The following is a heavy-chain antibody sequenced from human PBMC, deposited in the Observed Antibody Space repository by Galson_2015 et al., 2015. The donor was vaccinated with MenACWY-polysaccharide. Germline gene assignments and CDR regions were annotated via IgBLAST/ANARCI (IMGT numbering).Heavy chain of an antibody. Sequence: SLRLSCAASGFTFSNYWMTWVRQAPGKGLEWVANIKKDGSEKYYVDSVKGRFTISRDNALYLQMNSLRAEDTAVYYCARYRDSSGRRFDYWGQGTLVTVSS. CDR2: IKKDGSEK. V-gene: IGHV3-7*01. CDR3: ARYRDSSGRRFDY. CDR1: GFTFSNYW. D-gene: IGHD6-19*01. J-gene: IGHJ4*02.